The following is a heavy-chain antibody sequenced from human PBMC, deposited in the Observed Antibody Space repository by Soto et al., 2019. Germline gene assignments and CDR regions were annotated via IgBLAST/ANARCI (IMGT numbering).Heavy chain of an antibody. CDR2: ISSNGGST. J-gene: IGHJ4*02. CDR3: ARGPGYYFDY. V-gene: IGHV3-64*01. CDR1: GFTFSSYA. Sequence: EVQLVESRGGLVQPGGSLILSCAASGFTFSSYAMHWVRQAPGKGLEYVSAISSNGGSTYYANSVKGRFTISRDNSKNTLYLQMGSLRAEDMAVYYCARGPGYYFDYWGQGTLVTVSS.